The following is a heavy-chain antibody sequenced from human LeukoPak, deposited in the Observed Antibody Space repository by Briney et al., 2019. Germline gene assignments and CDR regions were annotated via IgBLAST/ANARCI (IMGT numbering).Heavy chain of an antibody. CDR2: IYYSGST. CDR3: ASHSRSGFNYGPLDY. J-gene: IGHJ4*02. Sequence: SEILSHTCTVSGVSITSYYWSWIRQPPGRGLEWIGDIYYSGSTNYNPSLKSRVTISVDTSKNQFSLKLGSVTAADTAVYYCASHSRSGFNYGPLDYWGQGRLVTVSS. V-gene: IGHV4-59*08. D-gene: IGHD5-18*01. CDR1: GVSITSYY.